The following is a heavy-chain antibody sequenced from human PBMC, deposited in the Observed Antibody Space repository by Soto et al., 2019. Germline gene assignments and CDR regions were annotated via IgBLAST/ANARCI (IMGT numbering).Heavy chain of an antibody. D-gene: IGHD2-2*01. CDR2: ISSSGGST. V-gene: IGHV3-23*01. CDR1: GFTFSNYA. CDR3: AKDQPLSIVVVPAAPYDY. Sequence: GGSLRLSCAASGFTFSNYAMSWVRQAPGKGLEWVSAISSSGGSTYYADSVKGRFTISRDNSRNTLYLQMNSLRAEDTAAYYCAKDQPLSIVVVPAAPYDYWGQGTLVTVSS. J-gene: IGHJ4*02.